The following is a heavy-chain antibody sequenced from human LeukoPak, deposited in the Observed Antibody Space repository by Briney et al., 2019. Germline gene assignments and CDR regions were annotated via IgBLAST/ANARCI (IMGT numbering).Heavy chain of an antibody. V-gene: IGHV1-69*04. CDR3: ARDGSRWLVLSY. CDR1: GGTFSSYA. CDR2: IIPILGIA. D-gene: IGHD6-19*01. J-gene: IGHJ4*02. Sequence: SVKVSCKASGGTFSSYAIGWVRQAPGQGLEWMGRIIPILGIANYAQKFQGRVTITADKSTSTAYMELSSLRSEDTAVYYCARDGSRWLVLSYWGQGTLVTVSS.